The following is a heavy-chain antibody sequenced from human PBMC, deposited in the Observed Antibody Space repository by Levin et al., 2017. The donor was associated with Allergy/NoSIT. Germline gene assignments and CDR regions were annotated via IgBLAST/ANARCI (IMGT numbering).Heavy chain of an antibody. D-gene: IGHD3-22*01. J-gene: IGHJ3*02. CDR2: IRSKVYGGTT. Sequence: LSGGSLRLSCTASGFTFGDYAMSWFRQAPGKGLEWVGFIRSKVYGGTTEYAASVKGRFTISRDDSKSIAYLQMKSLKTEDTAVYYCTRESITMIAGGAFDRWGQGTMVTVSS. CDR3: TRESITMIAGGAFDR. CDR1: GFTFGDYA. V-gene: IGHV3-49*03.